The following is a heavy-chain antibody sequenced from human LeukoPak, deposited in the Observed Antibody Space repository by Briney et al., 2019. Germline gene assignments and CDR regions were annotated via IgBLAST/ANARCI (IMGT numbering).Heavy chain of an antibody. D-gene: IGHD2-2*01. V-gene: IGHV1-69*13. CDR3: AGIMEYCSSTSCYYGMDV. J-gene: IGHJ6*02. CDR1: GGTFNNYA. CDR2: IIPLFRTA. Sequence: ASVKVSCKTYGGTFNNYAINWVRQAPGQGLEWMGGIIPLFRTANYAQNFQGRLTITADESTRTAYMELSSLRSEDTAVYYCAGIMEYCSSTSCYYGMDVWGQGTTVTVSS.